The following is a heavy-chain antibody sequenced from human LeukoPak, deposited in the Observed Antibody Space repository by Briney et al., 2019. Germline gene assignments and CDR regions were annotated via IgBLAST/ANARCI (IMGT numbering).Heavy chain of an antibody. D-gene: IGHD3-10*01. V-gene: IGHV1-24*01. CDR2: FDPEDGET. Sequence: ASVKVSCKVSGYTLTELSMHWVRQAPGKGLEWMGGFDPEDGETIYAQKFQGRVTMTEDTSTDTAYMELSSLRSEDTAVYYCARGRFSGSYHYYYYYGMDVWGQGTTVTVSS. CDR3: ARGRFSGSYHYYYYYGMDV. J-gene: IGHJ6*02. CDR1: GYTLTELS.